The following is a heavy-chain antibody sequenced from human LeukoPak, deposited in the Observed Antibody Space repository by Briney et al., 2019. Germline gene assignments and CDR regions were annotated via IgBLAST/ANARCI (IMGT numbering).Heavy chain of an antibody. CDR1: GFTFSSYA. CDR3: ARGPRGGTTDYGDYYYGMDV. V-gene: IGHV3-30-3*01. CDR2: ISYDGSNK. J-gene: IGHJ6*02. D-gene: IGHD4/OR15-4a*01. Sequence: GGSLRLSCAASGFTFSSYAMHWVRQAPGKGLEWVAVISYDGSNKYYADSVKGRFTISRDNSKNTLYLQMNSLRAEDTAVYYCARGPRGGTTDYGDYYYGMDVWGQGTTVTVSS.